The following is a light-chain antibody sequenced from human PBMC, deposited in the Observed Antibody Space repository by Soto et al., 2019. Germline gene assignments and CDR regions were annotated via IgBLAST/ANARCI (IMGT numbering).Light chain of an antibody. Sequence: EIVLTQSPAILSLSPGERATLSCRASQSISTYLSWYQQKPGKAPRLLVYDASKRATDIPARFSGSGSGTDFTLTISSLKTEDFAVYYCQLRSNWPPTWTFGPGTKVEIK. CDR3: QLRSNWPPTWT. CDR2: DAS. J-gene: IGKJ1*01. V-gene: IGKV3-11*01. CDR1: QSISTY.